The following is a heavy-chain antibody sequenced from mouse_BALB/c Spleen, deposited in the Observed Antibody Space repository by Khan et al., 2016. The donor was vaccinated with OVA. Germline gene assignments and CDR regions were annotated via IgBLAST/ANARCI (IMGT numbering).Heavy chain of an antibody. CDR1: GDSITSGY. J-gene: IGHJ3*01. CDR2: IIYSGST. V-gene: IGHV3-8*02. D-gene: IGHD2-14*01. CDR3: ARSADRFAFVY. Sequence: VQLQQSGPSLVKPSQTLSLTCSVTGDSITSGYWCWIRKFPGNKLEYMGYIIYSGSTYYNPSLKSRISITRHTSTNQYSLQVKSVTTEDTATYYGARSADRFAFVYWGQGTLVTVSA.